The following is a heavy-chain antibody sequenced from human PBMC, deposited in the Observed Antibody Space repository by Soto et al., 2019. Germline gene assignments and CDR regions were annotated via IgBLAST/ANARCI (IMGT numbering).Heavy chain of an antibody. CDR2: IYYSGST. CDR1: GGSISSSSYY. J-gene: IGHJ5*02. D-gene: IGHD1-1*01. V-gene: IGHV4-39*01. CDR3: ARRYGPGINWFDP. Sequence: SETLSLTCTVSGGSISSSSYYWGWIRQPPGKGLEWIGSIYYSGSTYYNPSLKSRVTISVDTSKNQFSLKLSSVTAADTAVYYCARRYGPGINWFDPWGQGTLVTVS.